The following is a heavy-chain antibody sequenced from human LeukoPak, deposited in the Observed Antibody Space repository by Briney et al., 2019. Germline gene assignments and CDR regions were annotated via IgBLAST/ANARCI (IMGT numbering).Heavy chain of an antibody. D-gene: IGHD3-10*01. CDR3: ARDYASDY. CDR1: GFTFSRYE. Sequence: GGSLRLSCAASGFTFSRYEMNWVRQAPGKGLEWVSYISRSGDTIYSADSVKGRFTISRDNAKNSLYLQMSSLRAEDTAVYYCARDYASDYWGQGILVTVSS. CDR2: ISRSGDTI. V-gene: IGHV3-48*03. J-gene: IGHJ4*02.